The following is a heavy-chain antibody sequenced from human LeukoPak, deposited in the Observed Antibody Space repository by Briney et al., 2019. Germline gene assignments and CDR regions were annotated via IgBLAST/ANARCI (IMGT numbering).Heavy chain of an antibody. CDR2: IHSSGGS. V-gene: IGHV4-4*09. CDR3: ARLGSYHDF. Sequence: SETLSLTCTVSGASFSNYYWSWIRQTPEKGLEWMGHIHSSGGSSYYPSLKSRLTLSIDTSRNQLSLKLPSVTAADTAVYFCARLGSYHDFWGQGALVTVSS. J-gene: IGHJ4*02. CDR1: GASFSNYY. D-gene: IGHD1-26*01.